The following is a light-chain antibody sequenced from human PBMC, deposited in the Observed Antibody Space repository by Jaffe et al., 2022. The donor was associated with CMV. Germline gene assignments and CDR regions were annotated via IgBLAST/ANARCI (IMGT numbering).Light chain of an antibody. CDR3: QQSYSTPWT. V-gene: IGKV1-39*01. J-gene: IGKJ1*01. CDR2: GAS. CDR1: RSITIY. Sequence: DIQMTQSPSSLSASVGDRVTITCRASRSITIYLNWYQQKSGKAPNLLIYGASNLQIGVPSRFSGSGSGTDFILTINSLQPEDFATYYCQQSYSTPWTFGQGTKVEIK.